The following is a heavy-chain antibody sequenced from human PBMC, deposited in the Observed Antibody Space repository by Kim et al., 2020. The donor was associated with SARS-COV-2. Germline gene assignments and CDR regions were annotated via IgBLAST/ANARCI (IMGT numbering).Heavy chain of an antibody. J-gene: IGHJ4*02. D-gene: IGHD3-10*01. CDR1: GGSFSGYY. Sequence: SETLSLTCAVYGGSFSGYYWSWIRQPPGKGLEWIGEINHSGSTNYNPSLKSRVTISVDTSKNQFSLKLSSVTAADTAVYYCARGRYYGSGSYYNGRLDYCGQGTLVTVSS. CDR3: ARGRYYGSGSYYNGRLDY. V-gene: IGHV4-34*01. CDR2: INHSGST.